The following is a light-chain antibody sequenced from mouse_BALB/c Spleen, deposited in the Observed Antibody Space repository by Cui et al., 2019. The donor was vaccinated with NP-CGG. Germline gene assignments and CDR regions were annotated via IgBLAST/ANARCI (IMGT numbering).Light chain of an antibody. CDR2: GTN. J-gene: IGLJ1*01. CDR1: TGTVTTNNY. CDR3: ALWYSNHWV. Sequence: QAIVTREGALTTSPGETVTITCSSSTGTVTTNNYANWVQEKPDHLFTGLIGGTNNRAPGVPARFSGSLIGDKAALTITGAQTEDEAIYFCALWYSNHWVFGGGTKLTVL. V-gene: IGLV1*01.